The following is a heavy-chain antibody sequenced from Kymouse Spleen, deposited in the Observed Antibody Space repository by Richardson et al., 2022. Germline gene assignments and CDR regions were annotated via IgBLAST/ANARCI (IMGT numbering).Heavy chain of an antibody. CDR1: GFTFSSYG. J-gene: IGHJ4*02. Sequence: QVQLVESGGGVVQPGRSLRLSCAASGFTFSSYGMHWVRQAPGKGLEWVAVIWYDGSNKYYADSVKGRFTISRDNSKNTLYLQMNSLRAEDTAVYYCARKGPSSSSFDYWGQGTLVTVSS. CDR2: IWYDGSNK. CDR3: ARKGPSSSSFDY. D-gene: IGHD6-13*01. V-gene: IGHV3-33*01.